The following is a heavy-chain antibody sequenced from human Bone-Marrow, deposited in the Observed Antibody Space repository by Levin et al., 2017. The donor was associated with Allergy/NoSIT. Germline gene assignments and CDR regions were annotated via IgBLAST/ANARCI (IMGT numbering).Heavy chain of an antibody. CDR1: GFNVDDYA. Sequence: SLKISCAVSGFNVDDYAMHWVRQAPGKGLEWVSGITWNRGKKDYADSVKGRFTISRDNAKISLYLQMNSLRTEDTALYYCAKDISGDGSNFDHWGQGTLVTVSS. J-gene: IGHJ4*02. CDR3: AKDISGDGSNFDH. CDR2: ITWNRGKK. D-gene: IGHD5-24*01. V-gene: IGHV3-9*01.